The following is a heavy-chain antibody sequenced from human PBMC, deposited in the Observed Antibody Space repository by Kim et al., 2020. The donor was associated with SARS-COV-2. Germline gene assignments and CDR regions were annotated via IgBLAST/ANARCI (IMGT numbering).Heavy chain of an antibody. CDR3: ARVRSGWLVDALGAFDI. V-gene: IGHV6-1*01. D-gene: IGHD6-19*01. Sequence: VKSRITINPDTSKNQFSLQLNSVTPEDTAVYYCARVRSGWLVDALGAFDIWGQGTMVTVSS. J-gene: IGHJ3*02.